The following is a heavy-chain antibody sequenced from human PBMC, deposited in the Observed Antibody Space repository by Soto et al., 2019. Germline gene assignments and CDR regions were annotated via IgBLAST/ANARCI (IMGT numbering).Heavy chain of an antibody. CDR1: GYSFTSYW. V-gene: IGHV5-51*01. CDR3: SRAPGMADFDY. CDR2: IYPGDSIT. D-gene: IGHD5-18*01. J-gene: IGHJ4*02. Sequence: GESLKISCKGSGYSFTSYWIGWVRQMPGKGLEWMGIIYPGDSITTYSPSFQGLVTISADKSISTAYLQWSSLKASDTAMYYCSRAPGMADFDYWGQGTLVTVSS.